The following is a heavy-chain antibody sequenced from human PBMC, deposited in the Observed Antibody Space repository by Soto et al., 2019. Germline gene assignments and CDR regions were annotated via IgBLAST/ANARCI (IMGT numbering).Heavy chain of an antibody. CDR2: INAGNGNT. Sequence: ASVKVSCKASGYTFTSYAMHWVLQAPGQRLEWMGWINAGNGNTKYSQKFQGRVTITRDTSASTAYMELSSLRSEDTAVYYCARDLDEYSSPSYNYGMDVWGQGTTVTVSS. J-gene: IGHJ6*02. CDR1: GYTFTSYA. D-gene: IGHD6-6*01. CDR3: ARDLDEYSSPSYNYGMDV. V-gene: IGHV1-3*01.